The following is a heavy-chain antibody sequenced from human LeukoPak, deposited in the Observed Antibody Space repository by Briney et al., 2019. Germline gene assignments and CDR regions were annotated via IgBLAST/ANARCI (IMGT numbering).Heavy chain of an antibody. D-gene: IGHD5-18*01. CDR2: IGSSGTTI. CDR3: ARAHYSYGDSDY. CDR1: GFTFSDYY. Sequence: GGSLRLSCAASGFTFSDYYMSWIRQAPGKGLEWVSYIGSSGTTIYYADSVKSRFTIFRDNAKNSLYLQMNSLRAEDTAVYYCARAHYSYGDSDYWGQGTLVTVFS. V-gene: IGHV3-11*01. J-gene: IGHJ4*02.